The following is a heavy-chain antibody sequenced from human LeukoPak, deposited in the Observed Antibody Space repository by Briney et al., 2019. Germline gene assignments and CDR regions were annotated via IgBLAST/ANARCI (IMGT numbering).Heavy chain of an antibody. CDR3: AKDDRWLQFCC. CDR1: GFTFNRYN. V-gene: IGHV3-21*04. CDR2: ISTSSSYI. D-gene: IGHD5-24*01. Sequence: PGGSLRLSCAASGFTFNRYNMNWVRQAPGKGLEWVSSISTSSSYIYYADSVRGRFTISRDNSRNTVYLQMNSLRAEDTAVYYCAKDDRWLQFCCWGQGTLVTVSA. J-gene: IGHJ4*02.